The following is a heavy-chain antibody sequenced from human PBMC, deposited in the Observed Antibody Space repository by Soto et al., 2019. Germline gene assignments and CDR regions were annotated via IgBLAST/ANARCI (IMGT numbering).Heavy chain of an antibody. Sequence: PSETLSLTCAVYGGSFSGYYWSWIRQPPGKGLEWIGEINHSGSTNYNPSLKSRVTISVDTSKNHFSLKLSSVTAADTAVYYCARGPGYCSSTSCYAPDYWGQGTLVTVSS. CDR3: ARGPGYCSSTSCYAPDY. CDR1: GGSFSGYY. D-gene: IGHD2-2*01. J-gene: IGHJ4*02. CDR2: INHSGST. V-gene: IGHV4-34*01.